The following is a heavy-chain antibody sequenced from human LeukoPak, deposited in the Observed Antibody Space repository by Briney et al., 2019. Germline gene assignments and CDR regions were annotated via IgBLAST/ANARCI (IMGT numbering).Heavy chain of an antibody. CDR3: AKDPHYYGSGSYYSDWYFDL. CDR1: QFNFNTYG. D-gene: IGHD3-10*01. Sequence: GGSLRLSCSTSQFNFNTYGLSWVRQAPGKGLEWVSAISGSGGSTYYADSVKGRFTISRDNSKNTLYLQMNSLRAEDTAVYYCAKDPHYYGSGSYYSDWYFDLWGRGTLVTVSS. CDR2: ISGSGGST. J-gene: IGHJ2*01. V-gene: IGHV3-23*01.